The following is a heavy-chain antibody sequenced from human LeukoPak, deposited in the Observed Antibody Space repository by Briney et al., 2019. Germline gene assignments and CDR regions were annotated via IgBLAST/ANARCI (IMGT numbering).Heavy chain of an antibody. CDR1: GFTFSSYA. CDR3: AKGRRNCSSTSCYLDY. V-gene: IGHV3-23*01. J-gene: IGHJ4*02. CDR2: ISGSWGST. D-gene: IGHD2-2*01. Sequence: GGSLRLSCAASGFTFSSYAMSWVPQAPGKGLEWVSAISGSWGSTYYADTVKGRFTISRDNSKNTLYLQMNRLRAEDTAVYYCAKGRRNCSSTSCYLDYWGQGTLVTVSS.